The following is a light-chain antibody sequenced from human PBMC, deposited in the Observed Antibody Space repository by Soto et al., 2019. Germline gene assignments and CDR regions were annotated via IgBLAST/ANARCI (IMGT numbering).Light chain of an antibody. CDR2: DAS. J-gene: IGKJ4*01. V-gene: IGKV1-5*01. CDR1: QSINNG. Sequence: DIQMTQSPSTLSAYVGDKVTITCRAGQSINNGLAWYQQKPGKAPKLLIYDASSLESGIPSRFRGSGSGTEFTLTISSLQPDDFATYYCQQSESPSLTFGGGTKVEIK. CDR3: QQSESPSLT.